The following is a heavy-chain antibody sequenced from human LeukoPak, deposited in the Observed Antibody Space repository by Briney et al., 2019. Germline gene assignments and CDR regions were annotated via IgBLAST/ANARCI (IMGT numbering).Heavy chain of an antibody. V-gene: IGHV3-7*01. Sequence: GGSLRLSCAASGFIISSYWMSWVRQAPGKGLEWVANITQDGSEKYYVDSVKGRFTISRDNAKNSLYLQMSSLRADDMAVYYGATLVATTRFDYWGQGTLVTVSS. D-gene: IGHD5-12*01. CDR2: ITQDGSEK. CDR3: ATLVATTRFDY. J-gene: IGHJ4*02. CDR1: GFIISSYW.